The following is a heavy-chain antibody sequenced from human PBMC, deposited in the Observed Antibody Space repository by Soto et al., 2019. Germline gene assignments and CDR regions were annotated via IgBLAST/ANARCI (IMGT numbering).Heavy chain of an antibody. CDR3: ARAPYYYDSSGYYFDY. Sequence: SVKVSCKASGGTFSSYAISWVRQAPGQGLEWMGGIIPIFGTANYAQKFQGRVTITADESTSTAYMELSSLRSEDTAVYYCARAPYYYDSSGYYFDYWGQGTLVTVSS. CDR2: IIPIFGTA. D-gene: IGHD3-22*01. J-gene: IGHJ4*02. CDR1: GGTFSSYA. V-gene: IGHV1-69*13.